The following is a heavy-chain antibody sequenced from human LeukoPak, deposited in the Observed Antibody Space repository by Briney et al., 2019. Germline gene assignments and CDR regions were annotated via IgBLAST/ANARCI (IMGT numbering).Heavy chain of an antibody. J-gene: IGHJ5*02. D-gene: IGHD3-10*01. CDR2: IYHTGST. CDR3: ARGSVRGEFDP. V-gene: IGHV4-59*01. CDR1: GGSISTYY. Sequence: SETLSLTCTLSGGSISTYYWSWVRQPPGKGLEWIGYIYHTGSTDYNPSLKSRVTMSVDTSKNQFSLKLSSVTAADTAVYSCARGSVRGEFDPWGQGTLVTVSS.